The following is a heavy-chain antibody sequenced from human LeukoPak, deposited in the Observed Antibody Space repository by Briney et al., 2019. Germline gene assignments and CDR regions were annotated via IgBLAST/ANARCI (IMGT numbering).Heavy chain of an antibody. V-gene: IGHV4-34*01. J-gene: IGHJ4*02. Sequence: SETLSLTCAVYGGSFSGYYWSWIRQPPGKGLEWIGEINHSGSTNYNPSLKSRVTISVDTSKSQFSLKLSSVTAADTAVYYCARRAQLWSAYFDYWGQGTLVTVSS. CDR3: ARRAQLWSAYFDY. CDR1: GGSFSGYY. D-gene: IGHD5-18*01. CDR2: INHSGST.